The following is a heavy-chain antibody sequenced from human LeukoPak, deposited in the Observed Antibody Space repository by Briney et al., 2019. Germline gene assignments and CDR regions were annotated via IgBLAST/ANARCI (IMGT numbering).Heavy chain of an antibody. Sequence: SETLSLTCAVYGGSFRGYYWSWIRQPPGKGLEWIGEINHSGSTNYNPSLKSRVTISVDTSKNQFSLKMSSVTAADTAVYYCARAQPHYYDSSGYRNWFDPWGQGTLVTVSS. V-gene: IGHV4-34*01. CDR3: ARAQPHYYDSSGYRNWFDP. CDR2: INHSGST. CDR1: GGSFRGYY. D-gene: IGHD3-22*01. J-gene: IGHJ5*02.